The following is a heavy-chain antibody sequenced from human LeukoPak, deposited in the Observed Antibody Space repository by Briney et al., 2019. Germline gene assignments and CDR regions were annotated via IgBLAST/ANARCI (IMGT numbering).Heavy chain of an antibody. CDR2: IYYSGST. CDR1: GGSISNYY. D-gene: IGHD6-19*01. CDR3: ARLTSGWYPYAFDI. J-gene: IGHJ3*02. V-gene: IGHV4-59*12. Sequence: SETLSLTCTVSGGSISNYYWSWIRQPPGKGLEWIGSIYYSGSTSYNPSLKSRVTISVDTSKNQFSLKLSSVTAADTAVYYCARLTSGWYPYAFDIWGQGTMVTVSS.